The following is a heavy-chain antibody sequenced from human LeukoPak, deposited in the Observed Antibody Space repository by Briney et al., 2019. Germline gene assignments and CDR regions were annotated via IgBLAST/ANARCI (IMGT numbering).Heavy chain of an antibody. CDR3: AREFRGPGRFDY. J-gene: IGHJ4*02. D-gene: IGHD3-10*01. V-gene: IGHV3-48*03. CDR2: ISSSGSTI. CDR1: GFTFSSYE. Sequence: PGGSLRLSCAASGFTFSSYEMNWVRQAPGKGLEWVSYISSSGSTIYYADSVKGRFTISRDNAKNSLYQQMNSLRAEDTAVYYCAREFRGPGRFDYWGQGTLVTVSS.